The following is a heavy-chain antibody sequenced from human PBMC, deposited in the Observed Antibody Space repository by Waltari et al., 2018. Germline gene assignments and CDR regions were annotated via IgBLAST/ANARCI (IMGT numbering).Heavy chain of an antibody. CDR1: GFTFSSYS. J-gene: IGHJ5*02. Sequence: EVQLVESGGGLVQPGGSLRLSCAASGFTFSSYSMNWVRQAPGKGLEWVSYISSSSSTIYYADSVKGRFTISRDNAKNSLYLQMNSLRAEDTAVYYCARKDKWFDPWGQGTLVTVSS. CDR3: ARKDKWFDP. CDR2: ISSSSSTI. V-gene: IGHV3-48*01.